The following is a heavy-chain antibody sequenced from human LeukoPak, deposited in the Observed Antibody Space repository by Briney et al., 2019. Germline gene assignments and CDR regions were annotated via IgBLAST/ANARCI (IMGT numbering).Heavy chain of an antibody. CDR2: ISSSGSTT. Sequence: SGGPLRLSCAASGFTFSSYEMNWVRQAPGKGLGWVSYISSSGSTTYYADSVKGRFTISRDNAKNSLYLQMNSLRAEDTAVYYCARDGDSSYRRGVFDIWGQGTMVTVSS. J-gene: IGHJ3*02. CDR1: GFTFSSYE. V-gene: IGHV3-48*03. CDR3: ARDGDSSYRRGVFDI. D-gene: IGHD6-13*01.